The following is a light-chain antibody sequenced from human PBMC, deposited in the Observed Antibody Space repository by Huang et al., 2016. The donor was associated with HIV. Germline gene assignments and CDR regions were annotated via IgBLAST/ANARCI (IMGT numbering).Light chain of an antibody. CDR3: QQSYSALSS. CDR1: QSISTY. CDR2: SAS. V-gene: IGKV1-39*01. Sequence: IQMTQSPTSLSASVGDRVSITCRASQSISTYWNWYQQKPGKAPKLLISSASSLHSGVPLRFRGSGAGTDFTLTSKGLQLDDFATYYCQQSYSALSSFGPGTRL. J-gene: IGKJ5*01.